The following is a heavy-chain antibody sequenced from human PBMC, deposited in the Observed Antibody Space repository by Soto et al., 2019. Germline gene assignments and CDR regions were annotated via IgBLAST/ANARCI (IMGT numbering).Heavy chain of an antibody. CDR3: ARGGGTILAPLP. Sequence: GASVKVSCKASGYTFTGYFMHWVRQAPGQGLEWMGWINPNSGATKYEQKFQGRVTLSRDTSISTAYMELSGLRSDDTAVYYCARGGGTILAPLPWGQGTLVTVSS. CDR1: GYTFTGYF. D-gene: IGHD3-3*01. V-gene: IGHV1-2*02. J-gene: IGHJ5*02. CDR2: INPNSGAT.